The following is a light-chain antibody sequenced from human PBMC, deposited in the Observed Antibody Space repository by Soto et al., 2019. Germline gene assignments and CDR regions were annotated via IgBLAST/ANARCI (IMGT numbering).Light chain of an antibody. J-gene: IGLJ2*01. CDR1: SSDVGGYNY. CDR3: TSYADSSPVV. Sequence: QSALTQPASVSGSPGQSIAISCTGTSSDVGGYNYVSWYQQHPGKAPKLVIYAVTNWPSGVSDRFSGSKSGNTASLTISGLQAEDEADYYCTSYADSSPVVFGGGTQLTVL. V-gene: IGLV2-14*01. CDR2: AVT.